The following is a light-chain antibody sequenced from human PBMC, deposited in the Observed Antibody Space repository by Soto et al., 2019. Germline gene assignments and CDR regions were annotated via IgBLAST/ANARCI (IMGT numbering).Light chain of an antibody. J-gene: IGLJ2*01. V-gene: IGLV2-14*03. CDR2: DVS. Sequence: QSVLPQPASVSGSPGQSITISCTGTSSDVGGYNYVSWYQQHPGKAPKLMIYDVSNRPSGVSNRFSGSKSGNTASLTISGLQAEDEADYYCSSYISSSTLVFGGGTKLTVL. CDR3: SSYISSSTLV. CDR1: SSDVGGYNY.